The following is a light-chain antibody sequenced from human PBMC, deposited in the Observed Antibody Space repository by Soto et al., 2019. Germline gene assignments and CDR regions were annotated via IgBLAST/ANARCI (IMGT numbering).Light chain of an antibody. CDR1: QSVSNNY. CDR3: QQYGSSGT. V-gene: IGKV3-20*01. J-gene: IGKJ1*01. CDR2: GAS. Sequence: EVVLTQSKGTLSLYPGERATLSCRASQSVSNNYLAWYQQKPGQAPRLLIYGASNRATGIPDRFSGSGSGTDFTLTISRLEPEDFAVYYCQQYGSSGTFGQGIKVDIK.